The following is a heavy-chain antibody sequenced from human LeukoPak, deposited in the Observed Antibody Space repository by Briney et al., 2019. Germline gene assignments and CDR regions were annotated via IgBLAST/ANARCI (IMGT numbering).Heavy chain of an antibody. J-gene: IGHJ1*01. CDR1: GFTFSSYG. CDR3: AKDTSSAHFQH. V-gene: IGHV3-33*06. D-gene: IGHD3-22*01. CDR2: IWYDGSNK. Sequence: PGRSLRLSCAASGFTFSSYGMHWVRQAPGKGLEWVAVIWYDGSNKYYADSVKGRFTISRDNSKNTLYLQMNSLRAEDTAVYYCAKDTSSAHFQHWGQGTLVTVSS.